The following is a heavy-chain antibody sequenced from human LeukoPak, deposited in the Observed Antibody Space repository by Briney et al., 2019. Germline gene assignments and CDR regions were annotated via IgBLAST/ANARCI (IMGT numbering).Heavy chain of an antibody. V-gene: IGHV1-69*05. D-gene: IGHD5-18*01. CDR1: GGTFSSYA. CDR3: ARASSDDTAMATPFAY. J-gene: IGHJ4*02. Sequence: SVKVSCKASGGTFSSYAISWVRQAPGQGLEWMGRIIPIFGTANYAQKFQGRVTITTDESTSTAYMELSSLRSEDTAVYYCARASSDDTAMATPFAYWGQGTLVTVSS. CDR2: IIPIFGTA.